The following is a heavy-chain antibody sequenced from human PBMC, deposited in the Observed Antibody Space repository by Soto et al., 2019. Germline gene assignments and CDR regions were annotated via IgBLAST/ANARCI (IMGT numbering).Heavy chain of an antibody. V-gene: IGHV4-4*02. D-gene: IGHD1-26*01. CDR3: ASRLGATRFDN. CDR1: GGSISNTNW. CDR2: IYHSGST. Sequence: PSETLSLTCAISGGSISNTNWWRWVRQPPGKGLEWIGEIYHSGSTNYKPSLKSRLTISVDKSRNQFSLSLSSVTAADTAVYYCASRLGATRFDNWGQGILVTVSS. J-gene: IGHJ4*02.